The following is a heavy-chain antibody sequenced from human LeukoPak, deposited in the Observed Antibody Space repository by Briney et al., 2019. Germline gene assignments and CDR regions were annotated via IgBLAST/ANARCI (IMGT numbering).Heavy chain of an antibody. J-gene: IGHJ4*02. D-gene: IGHD3-10*01. V-gene: IGHV3-64*01. Sequence: GGSLRLSCAASGFTFSGSAMHWVRQAPGKGLEYVSAISSNGGSTYYANSVKGRFTISRDNSKNTLYLQMGSLRAEDMAVYYCARGYYGSAYFDYWGQGTLVTVSS. CDR3: ARGYYGSAYFDY. CDR1: GFTFSGSA. CDR2: ISSNGGST.